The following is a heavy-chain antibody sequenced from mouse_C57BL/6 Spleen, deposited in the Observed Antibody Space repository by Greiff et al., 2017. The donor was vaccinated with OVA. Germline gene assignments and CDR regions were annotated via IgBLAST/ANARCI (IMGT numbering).Heavy chain of an antibody. V-gene: IGHV1-54*01. CDR2: INPGSGGT. J-gene: IGHJ4*01. CDR3: ARKKGLSYAMDY. Sequence: QVQLQQSGAELVRPGTSVKVSCKASGYAFTNYLIEWVKQRPGQGLEWIGVINPGSGGTNYNEKFKGKATLTADKSSSTAYMQLSSLTSEDSAVYFCARKKGLSYAMDYWGQGTSVTVSS. CDR1: GYAFTNYL. D-gene: IGHD2-2*01.